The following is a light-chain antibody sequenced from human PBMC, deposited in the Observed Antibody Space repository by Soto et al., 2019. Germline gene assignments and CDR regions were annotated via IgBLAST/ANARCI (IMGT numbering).Light chain of an antibody. J-gene: IGLJ2*01. CDR1: SSDVGGYNY. Sequence: QSALTQRRSVSGSPGQSVTISCTGTSSDVGGYNYISWYQQHPGKAPKLMIYDVSKRPSGVPDRFSGSKSGNTASLTISGLQAEDEVDYYCCSYAGSYTVVFGGGTQLTVL. CDR2: DVS. V-gene: IGLV2-11*01. CDR3: CSYAGSYTVV.